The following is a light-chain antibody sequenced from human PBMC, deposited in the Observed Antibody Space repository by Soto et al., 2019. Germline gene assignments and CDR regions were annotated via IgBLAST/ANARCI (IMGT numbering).Light chain of an antibody. V-gene: IGKV1-9*01. CDR3: QQLNSYPALT. J-gene: IGKJ4*01. CDR1: QGISSY. Sequence: IQLTQSPSSLSASVGDRVTITCRASQGISSYLAWYQQKPGKAPKLLIYAAYTLQSGVPSRFSGSGSGTAVTLTISSLQHEDFATYYCQQLNSYPALTFGGGTKVEIK. CDR2: AAY.